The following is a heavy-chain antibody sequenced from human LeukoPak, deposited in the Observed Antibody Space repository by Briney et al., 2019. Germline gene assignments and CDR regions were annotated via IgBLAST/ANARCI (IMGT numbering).Heavy chain of an antibody. J-gene: IGHJ4*02. CDR3: ARRGITYSSSFFAY. D-gene: IGHD6-13*01. CDR2: NFYSGST. Sequence: SSEPLSLTCTVSGDSIGSSNNYWAWVRQPPGKGLEWLGSNFYSGSTYHNPSLKSRVTISVDTSKNQFSLNLYSVTAADTATYYCARRGITYSSSFFAYWGQGTLVTVSS. CDR1: GDSIGSSNNY. V-gene: IGHV4-39*01.